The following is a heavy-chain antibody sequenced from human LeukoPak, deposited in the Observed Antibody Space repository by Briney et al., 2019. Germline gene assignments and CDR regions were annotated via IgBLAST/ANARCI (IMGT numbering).Heavy chain of an antibody. CDR2: ISSSVSAI. CDR1: GFTFSSDS. Sequence: PGGSLRLSCAASGFTFSSDSMNWVRQAPGKGLEWVSYISSSVSAIHYADSVKGRFTISRDNAKNSLYLQTNSLRDEDTAVYYCARGSSGYYFDYWGQGTLVTVSS. CDR3: ARGSSGYYFDY. V-gene: IGHV3-48*02. D-gene: IGHD3-22*01. J-gene: IGHJ4*02.